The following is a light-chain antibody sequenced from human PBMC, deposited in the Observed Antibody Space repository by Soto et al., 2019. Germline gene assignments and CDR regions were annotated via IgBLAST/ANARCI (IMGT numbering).Light chain of an antibody. CDR2: GNT. J-gene: IGLJ3*02. CDR3: QSYDSSLSGSGV. CDR1: SSNIGAGYD. V-gene: IGLV1-40*01. Sequence: QSVLTQPPSISGAPGQRVTISCTGTSSNIGAGYDVHWYQQFPGTAPKLLIYGNTNRPSGVPDRFSGSKSGTSASLAINGLQAEDEADYYCQSYDSSLSGSGVFGGGTKLTVL.